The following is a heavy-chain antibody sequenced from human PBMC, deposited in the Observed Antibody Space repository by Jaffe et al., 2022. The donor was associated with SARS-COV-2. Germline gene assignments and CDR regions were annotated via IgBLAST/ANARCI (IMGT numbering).Heavy chain of an antibody. Sequence: QVQLVQSGAEVKKPGASVKVSCKASGYTFTSYAMHWVRQAPGQRLEWMGWINAGNGNTKYSQKFQGRVTITRDTSASTAYMELSSLRSEDTAVYYCAREKRYYGSGSYFYYYMDVWGKGTTVTVSS. CDR3: AREKRYYGSGSYFYYYMDV. V-gene: IGHV1-3*01. CDR2: INAGNGNT. CDR1: GYTFTSYA. J-gene: IGHJ6*03. D-gene: IGHD3-10*01.